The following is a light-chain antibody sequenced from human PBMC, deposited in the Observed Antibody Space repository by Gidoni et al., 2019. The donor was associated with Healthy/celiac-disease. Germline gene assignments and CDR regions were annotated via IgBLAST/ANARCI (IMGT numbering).Light chain of an antibody. Sequence: DIQMTQSPSSLSASVGDRVTITCQASQDISNYLNWYQQKPGKAPKLLIYDASKLETGVPARFSGSGSGTDFTFTISSLQPEDIATYYCKQYDNLSYTFGQGTKLEIK. CDR1: QDISNY. CDR3: KQYDNLSYT. J-gene: IGKJ2*01. V-gene: IGKV1-33*01. CDR2: DAS.